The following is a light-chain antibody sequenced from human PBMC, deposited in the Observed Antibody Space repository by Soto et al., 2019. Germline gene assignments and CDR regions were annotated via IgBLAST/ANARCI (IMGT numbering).Light chain of an antibody. CDR1: NNDVGAYNY. V-gene: IGLV2-14*03. Sequence: QSALTQPASVSGSPGQSITISCTGSNNDVGAYNYVSWYQQHPGKAPKTMIYDVSNRPSGVSNRFSGSKSGNTASLTISGLQAEDGADYYCSSYTRSSTVVFGGGTQLTVL. J-gene: IGLJ3*02. CDR2: DVS. CDR3: SSYTRSSTVV.